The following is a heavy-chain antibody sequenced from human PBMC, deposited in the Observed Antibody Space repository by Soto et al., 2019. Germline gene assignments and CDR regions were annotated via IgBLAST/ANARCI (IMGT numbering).Heavy chain of an antibody. CDR3: ARAHRIASNWFDP. J-gene: IGHJ5*02. V-gene: IGHV4-59*01. Sequence: SETLSLTCTVSGGSISSYYWSWIRQPPGKGLEWIGYIYYSGSTNYNPSLKSRVTISVDTSKNQFSLKLSSVTAADTAVYYCARAHRIASNWFDPWGQGTLVTVSS. CDR1: GGSISSYY. CDR2: IYYSGST. D-gene: IGHD6-13*01.